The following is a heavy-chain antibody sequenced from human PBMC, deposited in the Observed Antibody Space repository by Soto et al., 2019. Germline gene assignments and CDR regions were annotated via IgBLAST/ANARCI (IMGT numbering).Heavy chain of an antibody. CDR2: ISAYNGNT. J-gene: IGHJ4*02. Sequence: ASVKVSCKASGYTFTSYGISWVRQAPGQGLEWMGWISAYNGNTSYAQKLQGRVTMTTDTSTSTAYMELRSLRSDDTAVYYCARVEKPRTYYYGSGTIRDWGQGTLVTVSS. CDR1: GYTFTSYG. CDR3: ARVEKPRTYYYGSGTIRD. V-gene: IGHV1-18*04. D-gene: IGHD3-10*01.